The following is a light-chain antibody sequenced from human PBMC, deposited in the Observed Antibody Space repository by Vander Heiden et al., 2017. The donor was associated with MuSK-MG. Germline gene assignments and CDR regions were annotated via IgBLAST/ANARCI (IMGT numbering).Light chain of an antibody. Sequence: QSVSSSYLAWYQQKPGQAPRLLIYGASSRATGIPERFSGSGSGTDFTLTISSLEPEDFAVYYCQQYGSSSFTFGPGTKVDIK. CDR3: QQYGSSSFT. CDR1: QSVSSSY. V-gene: IGKV3-20*01. CDR2: GAS. J-gene: IGKJ3*01.